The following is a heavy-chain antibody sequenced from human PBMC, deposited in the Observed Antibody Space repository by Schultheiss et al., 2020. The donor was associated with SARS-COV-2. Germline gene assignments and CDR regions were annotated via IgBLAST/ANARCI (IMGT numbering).Heavy chain of an antibody. CDR1: RFTFSSSW. CDR2: IKCDGGET. Sequence: GESLKISCAASRFTFSSSWMHWVCQAPEKGLEWVADIKCDGGETYYVDSVKGRLTISRDNAKNSLYLQVNSLRAEDTAVYYCARRDFWSGYVDYWGQGTLVTVSS. D-gene: IGHD3-3*01. V-gene: IGHV3-52*01. J-gene: IGHJ4*02. CDR3: ARRDFWSGYVDY.